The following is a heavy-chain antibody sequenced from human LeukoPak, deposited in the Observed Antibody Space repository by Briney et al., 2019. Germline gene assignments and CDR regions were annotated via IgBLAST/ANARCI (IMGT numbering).Heavy chain of an antibody. J-gene: IGHJ1*01. CDR2: ISGSGGST. Sequence: GSLRLSCAASGFTFSSYAMSWVRQAPGKGLEWVSAISGSGGSTYYADSVKGRFTISRDNSKNTLYLQMNSLRAEDTAVYYCAKDRVIAAAGTEYFQHWGQGTLVTVSS. CDR1: GFTFSSYA. CDR3: AKDRVIAAAGTEYFQH. D-gene: IGHD6-13*01. V-gene: IGHV3-23*01.